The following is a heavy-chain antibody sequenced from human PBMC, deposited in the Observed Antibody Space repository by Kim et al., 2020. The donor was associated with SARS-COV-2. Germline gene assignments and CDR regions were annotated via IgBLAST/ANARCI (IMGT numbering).Heavy chain of an antibody. Sequence: ADSVKGRFTISKDGSKNTLYLQMNSLRVEDTAVYYCAKARGGYSYGYLPDYGGQGTLVTVSS. CDR3: AKARGGYSYGYLPDY. V-gene: IGHV3-23*01. J-gene: IGHJ4*02. D-gene: IGHD5-18*01.